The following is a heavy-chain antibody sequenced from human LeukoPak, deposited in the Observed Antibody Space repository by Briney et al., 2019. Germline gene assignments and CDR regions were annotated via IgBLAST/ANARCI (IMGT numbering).Heavy chain of an antibody. J-gene: IGHJ3*02. CDR3: ARPNYGDYAFDI. CDR1: GGSISSYY. V-gene: IGHV4-4*07. D-gene: IGHD4-17*01. Sequence: SETLSLTCTVSGGSISSYYWSWIRQPAGKGLEWIGEIYSSGSSSYSPSLKNRVTMSVDTSKNQFSLKLTSVTAADTAVYYCARPNYGDYAFDIWGQGTMVTVSS. CDR2: IYSSGSS.